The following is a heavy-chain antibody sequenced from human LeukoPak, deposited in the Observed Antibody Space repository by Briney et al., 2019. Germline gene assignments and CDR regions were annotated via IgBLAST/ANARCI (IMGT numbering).Heavy chain of an antibody. J-gene: IGHJ4*02. Sequence: GGSLRLSCAASGFTFSSYSMNWVRQAPGKGLEWVSSISSSSSYIYYADSVKGRFTISRDNAKNSLYLQMNSLRAEDTAVYYCAKGPLTNPRGVITEDIDYWGQGTLVTVSS. D-gene: IGHD3-16*02. CDR1: GFTFSSYS. CDR2: ISSSSSYI. V-gene: IGHV3-21*01. CDR3: AKGPLTNPRGVITEDIDY.